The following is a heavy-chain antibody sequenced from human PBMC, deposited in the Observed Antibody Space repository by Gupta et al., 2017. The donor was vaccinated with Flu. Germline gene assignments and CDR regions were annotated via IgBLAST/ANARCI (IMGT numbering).Heavy chain of an antibody. CDR2: ISTYGRDY. J-gene: IGHJ4*02. Sequence: QVQLVESGGGVVQPGRSLRLSCAAAGLPFSIYAMHWVRQAPGKGLEWVAVISTYGRDYYYTYSVKVRFTISRDNSRNTLYLHMNSLRAEDTAVYYCAKDVRKSAAYYFDYWGQGTLSTVSS. CDR1: GLPFSIYA. CDR3: AKDVRKSAAYYFDY. D-gene: IGHD6-25*01. V-gene: IGHV3-30*04.